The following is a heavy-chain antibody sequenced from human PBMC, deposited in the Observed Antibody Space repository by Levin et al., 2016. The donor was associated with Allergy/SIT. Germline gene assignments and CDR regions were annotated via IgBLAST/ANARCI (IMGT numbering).Heavy chain of an antibody. CDR1: GFTFSSYA. V-gene: IGHV3-23*01. CDR3: ARALWAAAGKGYYYYGMDV. J-gene: IGHJ6*02. D-gene: IGHD6-13*01. CDR2: ISGSGGST. Sequence: GGSLRLSCAASGFTFSSYAMSWVRQAPGKGLEWVSAISGSGGSTYYADSVKGRFTISRDNAKNSLYLQMNSLRAEDTAVYYCARALWAAAGKGYYYYGMDVWGQGTTVTVSS.